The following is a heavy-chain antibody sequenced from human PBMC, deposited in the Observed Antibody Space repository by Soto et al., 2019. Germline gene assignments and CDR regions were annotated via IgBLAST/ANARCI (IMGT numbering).Heavy chain of an antibody. Sequence: PSETLSPTCTVSGGSISSYYWSWIRQPAGKGLEWIGRIYTSGSTNYNPSLKSRVTMSVDTSKNQFSLKLSSVTAADTAVYYCARDRGHYYDSSGFQGPWGQGTLVTVSS. J-gene: IGHJ5*02. CDR3: ARDRGHYYDSSGFQGP. V-gene: IGHV4-4*07. CDR1: GGSISSYY. D-gene: IGHD3-22*01. CDR2: IYTSGST.